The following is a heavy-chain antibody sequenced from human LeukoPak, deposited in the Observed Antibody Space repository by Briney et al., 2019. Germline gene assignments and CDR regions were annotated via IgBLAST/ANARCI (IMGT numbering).Heavy chain of an antibody. Sequence: GGSLRLSCAASGFTFDDYAMHWVRQAPGKGLEWVSGISWNSGSIGYADSVKGRFTISRDNAKNSLYLQMNSLRAEDTAVYYCANSYDSSGYYYEGGPTWGQGTLVTVSS. CDR2: ISWNSGSI. CDR1: GFTFDDYA. V-gene: IGHV3-9*01. J-gene: IGHJ5*02. CDR3: ANSYDSSGYYYEGGPT. D-gene: IGHD3-22*01.